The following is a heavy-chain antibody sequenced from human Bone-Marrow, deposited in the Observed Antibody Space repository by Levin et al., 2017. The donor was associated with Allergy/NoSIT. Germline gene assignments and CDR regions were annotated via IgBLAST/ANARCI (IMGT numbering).Heavy chain of an antibody. CDR3: AKDFHYGSGSYSSGGMDV. CDR1: GFTFDDYT. CDR2: ISWDGGST. J-gene: IGHJ6*02. Sequence: GGSLRLSCAASGFTFDDYTMHWVRQAPGKGLEWVSLISWDGGSTYYADSVKGRFTISRDNSKNSLYLQMNSLRTEDTALYYCAKDFHYGSGSYSSGGMDVWGQGTTVTVSS. V-gene: IGHV3-43*01. D-gene: IGHD3-10*01.